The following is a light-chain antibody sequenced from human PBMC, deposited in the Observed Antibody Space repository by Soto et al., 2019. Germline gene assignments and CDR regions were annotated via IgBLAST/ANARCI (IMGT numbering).Light chain of an antibody. CDR2: EVS. CDR1: SSDVGGYNY. V-gene: IGLV2-14*01. CDR3: SSYTIRNTLV. J-gene: IGLJ1*01. Sequence: QSVLTQPASVSGSPGQSITISCTGTSSDVGGYNYVSWYQQYPGKAPQVMIYEVSDRSSGVSNRFSGSKSGNTASLTISGLQAEDEAEYFCSSYTIRNTLVFGTGTKVTVL.